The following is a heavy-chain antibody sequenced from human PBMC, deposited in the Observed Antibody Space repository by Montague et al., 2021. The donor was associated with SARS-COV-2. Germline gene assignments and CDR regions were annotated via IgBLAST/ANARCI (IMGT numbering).Heavy chain of an antibody. Sequence: SETLSLTCTVSGXSISNYHWNWIRQPPGKGPEWIAYIYYSGSTNYNPSLQSRVTISVDTSRNQFSLRLTSVTAADTAVYYCARQLRVRRTWQVGDYNHYGMDVWGQGTTVSVSS. CDR1: GXSISNYH. CDR3: ARQLRVRRTWQVGDYNHYGMDV. V-gene: IGHV4-59*08. CDR2: IYYSGST. J-gene: IGHJ6*02. D-gene: IGHD3-10*01.